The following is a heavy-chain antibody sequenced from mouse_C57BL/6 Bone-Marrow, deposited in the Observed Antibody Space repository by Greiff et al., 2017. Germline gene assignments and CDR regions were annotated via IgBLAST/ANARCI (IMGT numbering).Heavy chain of an antibody. J-gene: IGHJ1*03. D-gene: IGHD2-1*01. CDR2: ISSGSSTI. CDR3: VCPIYYGNLYWYFDV. V-gene: IGHV5-17*01. CDR1: GFTFSDYG. Sequence: EVQLQESGGGLVKPGGSLKLSCAASGFTFSDYGMHWVRQAPEKGLEWVAYISSGSSTIYYADTVKGRYTFPSANAKTTLFLQMTSLRSEDTAMYYCVCPIYYGNLYWYFDVWGTGTTVTVSS.